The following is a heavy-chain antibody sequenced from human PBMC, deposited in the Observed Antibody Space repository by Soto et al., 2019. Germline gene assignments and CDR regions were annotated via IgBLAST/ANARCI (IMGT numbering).Heavy chain of an antibody. CDR2: ISAYNGNT. CDR3: ARDPQRRVTTFLNY. CDR1: GYTFSSYG. Sequence: ASVKVSCKASGYTFSSYGISRVRQAPGQGLEWMGWISAYNGNTNYAQKLQGRVTMTTDTSTSTAYMELRSLRSDDTAVYYCARDPQRRVTTFLNYWGQGTLVTVSS. D-gene: IGHD4-17*01. J-gene: IGHJ4*02. V-gene: IGHV1-18*01.